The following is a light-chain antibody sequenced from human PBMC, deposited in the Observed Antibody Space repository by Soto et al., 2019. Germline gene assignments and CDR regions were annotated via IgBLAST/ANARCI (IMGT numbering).Light chain of an antibody. J-gene: IGLJ2*01. CDR1: SRDVGGYKY. Sequence: QSALTQPASVSGSPGQSITISCTGTSRDVGGYKYVSWYQQHPGKAPKLIIYEVSNRPSGVSNRFSGSKSGNTASLTISGLQAEDEADDYCTSYRGSSTLVFGGGTKLTV. CDR3: TSYRGSSTLV. CDR2: EVS. V-gene: IGLV2-14*01.